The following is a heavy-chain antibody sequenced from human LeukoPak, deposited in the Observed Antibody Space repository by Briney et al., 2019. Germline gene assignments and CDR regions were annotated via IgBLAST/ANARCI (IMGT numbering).Heavy chain of an antibody. V-gene: IGHV3-23*01. D-gene: IGHD5-18*01. CDR3: AKDPGYSYGYFDY. CDR1: GFTFSSYA. J-gene: IGHJ4*02. CDR2: ISGSGGST. Sequence: GGSLRPSCAASGFTFSSYAMSWVRQAPGKGLEWVSAISGSGGSTYYADSVKGRFTISRDNSKNTLYLQMNSLRAEDTAVYYCAKDPGYSYGYFDYWGQGTLVTVSS.